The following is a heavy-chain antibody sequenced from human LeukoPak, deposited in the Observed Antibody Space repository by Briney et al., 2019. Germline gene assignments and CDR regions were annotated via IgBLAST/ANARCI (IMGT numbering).Heavy chain of an antibody. CDR2: ISGSGGST. Sequence: GSLTLSCAASGFTFSSYAMSWVRQAPGKGLEWVSAISGSGGSTYYADSVKGRFTISRDNSKNTLYLQMNSLRAEDTAVYYCAKPDRITMVRGVIIYPDYWGRGTLDPVSS. CDR1: GFTFSSYA. D-gene: IGHD3-10*01. J-gene: IGHJ4*02. V-gene: IGHV3-23*01. CDR3: AKPDRITMVRGVIIYPDY.